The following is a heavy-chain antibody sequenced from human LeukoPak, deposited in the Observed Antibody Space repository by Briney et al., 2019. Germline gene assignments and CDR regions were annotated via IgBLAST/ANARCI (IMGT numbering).Heavy chain of an antibody. CDR3: ASNSYSSGWPDY. J-gene: IGHJ4*02. CDR2: IYYSGST. D-gene: IGHD6-19*01. Sequence: SETLSLTCTVSGGSISSHYWSWIRQPPGKGLEWIGYIYYSGSTNYNPSLKSRVTISVDTSKNQFSLKLSSVTAADTAVYYCASNSYSSGWPDYWGQGTLVTVSS. V-gene: IGHV4-59*08. CDR1: GGSISSHY.